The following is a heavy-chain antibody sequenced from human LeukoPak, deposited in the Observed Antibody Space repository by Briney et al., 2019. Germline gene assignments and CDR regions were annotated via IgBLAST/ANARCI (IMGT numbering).Heavy chain of an antibody. J-gene: IGHJ4*02. V-gene: IGHV3-23*01. D-gene: IGHD1-26*01. CDR2: ISHTGYNT. CDR1: GFTSDNYA. CDR3: ANLGIVGATPTFDY. Sequence: PGWSVRLSCAASGFTSDNYAMTWLRQAPGSALEWVASISHTGYNTCYADSVKGRFAISKDSSRNTLFLQMNSLRAEDTAVYYCANLGIVGATPTFDYWGQGTLVTVSS.